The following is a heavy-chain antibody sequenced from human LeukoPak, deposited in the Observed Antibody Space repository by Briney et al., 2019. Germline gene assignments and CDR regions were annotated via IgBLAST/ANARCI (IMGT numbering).Heavy chain of an antibody. Sequence: GGSLRLSCAASGFTFSSYSMYWVRQAPGKGLEWVSSISSSSSYIYYADSVKGRFTISRDNAKNSLYLQMNSLRAEDTAVYYCARDPGYSSSWYLNYWGQGTLVTVSS. CDR1: GFTFSSYS. D-gene: IGHD6-13*01. CDR2: ISSSSSYI. CDR3: ARDPGYSSSWYLNY. J-gene: IGHJ4*02. V-gene: IGHV3-21*01.